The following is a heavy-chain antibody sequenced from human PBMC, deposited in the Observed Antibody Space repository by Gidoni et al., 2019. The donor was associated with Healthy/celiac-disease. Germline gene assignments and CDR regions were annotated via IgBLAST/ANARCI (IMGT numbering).Heavy chain of an antibody. Sequence: QVQLVQSGAEVKKPGSSVKVSCKASGGTFSSYAISWVRQAPGQGLEWMGGIIPIFGTANYAQKFQGRVTITADESTSTAYMELSSLRSEDTAVYYCARGGEVVTAIPREFSWFDPWGQGTLVTVSS. D-gene: IGHD2-21*02. CDR2: IIPIFGTA. CDR1: GGTFSSYA. V-gene: IGHV1-69*01. CDR3: ARGGEVVTAIPREFSWFDP. J-gene: IGHJ5*02.